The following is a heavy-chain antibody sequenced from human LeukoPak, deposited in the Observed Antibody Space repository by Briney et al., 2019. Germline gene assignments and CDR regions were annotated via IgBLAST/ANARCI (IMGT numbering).Heavy chain of an antibody. J-gene: IGHJ5*02. CDR2: INPSSGST. CDR1: GYTFTSYY. Sequence: ASVKVSCKASGYTFTSYYMHWVRQAPGQGLEWMGIINPSSGSTSYTQKFQGRVTMTRDTSTSTVYMDLSSLRSEDTAVYCCARASSDFGELFPWGQGTLVTVSS. CDR3: ARASSDFGELFP. V-gene: IGHV1-46*01. D-gene: IGHD3-10*01.